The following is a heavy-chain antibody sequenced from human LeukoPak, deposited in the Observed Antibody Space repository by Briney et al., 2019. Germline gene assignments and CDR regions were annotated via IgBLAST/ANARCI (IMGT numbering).Heavy chain of an antibody. CDR3: ARAVFLQGYCSSTSCYVSYYFDY. J-gene: IGHJ4*02. V-gene: IGHV3-7*03. D-gene: IGHD2-2*01. CDR1: GFTFSSYW. Sequence: GGSLRLSCAASGFTFSSYWMSWVRQAPGKGLEWVANIKQDGSEKYYVDSVKGRFTISRDNAKNSLYLQMNSLRAEDTAEYYCARAVFLQGYCSSTSCYVSYYFDYWGQGTLVTVSS. CDR2: IKQDGSEK.